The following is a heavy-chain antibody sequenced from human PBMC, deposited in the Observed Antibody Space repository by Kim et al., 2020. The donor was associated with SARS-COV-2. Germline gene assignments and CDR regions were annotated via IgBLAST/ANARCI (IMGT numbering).Heavy chain of an antibody. CDR3: ARVAVVPAAIWSYYYYMDV. V-gene: IGHV3-11*01. J-gene: IGHJ6*03. D-gene: IGHD2-2*02. Sequence: GRYTISRDNAKNSLYLQMNSLRAEDTAVYYCARVAVVPAAIWSYYYYMDVWGKGTTVTVSS.